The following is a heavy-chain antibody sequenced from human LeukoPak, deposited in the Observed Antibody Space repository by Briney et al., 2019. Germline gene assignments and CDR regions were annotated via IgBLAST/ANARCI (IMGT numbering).Heavy chain of an antibody. CDR3: ARDKVGAGDY. CDR2: INSNGGST. D-gene: IGHD1-26*01. J-gene: IGHJ4*02. CDR1: GFTFSSYA. Sequence: GGSLRLSCAASGFTFSSYAMSWVRQAPGKGLEYVSAINSNGGSTYYANSVKGRFTISRDNSKNTLYLQMGSLRAEDMAVYYCARDKVGAGDYWGQGTLVTVSS. V-gene: IGHV3-64*01.